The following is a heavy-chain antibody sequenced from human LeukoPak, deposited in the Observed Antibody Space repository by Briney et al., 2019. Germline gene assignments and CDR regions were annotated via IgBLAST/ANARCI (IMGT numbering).Heavy chain of an antibody. J-gene: IGHJ4*02. CDR3: ARGRKAAAGYYFDY. CDR2: IYTSGST. CDR1: GGSISSYY. D-gene: IGHD6-13*01. V-gene: IGHV4-4*07. Sequence: SETLSLTCTVSGGSISSYYWSWIRQPAGKGLEWIGRIYTSGSTNYNPSLKSRVTMSVDTSKNQFSLKLSSVTAADTAVYYCARGRKAAAGYYFDYWGQGTLVTVSS.